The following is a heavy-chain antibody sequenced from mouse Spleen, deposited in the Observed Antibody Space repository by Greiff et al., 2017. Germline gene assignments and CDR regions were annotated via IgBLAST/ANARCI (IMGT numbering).Heavy chain of an antibody. CDR1: GYTFTSYW. V-gene: IGHV1-64*01. J-gene: IGHJ4*01. CDR3: ARSYGSSYGRMDY. Sequence: VQLQQPGAELVKPGASVKLSCKASGYTFTSYWMHWVKQRPGQGLEWIGMIHPNSGSTNYNEKFKSKATLTVDKSSSTAYMQLSSLTSEDSAVYYCARSYGSSYGRMDYWGQGTSVTVSS. D-gene: IGHD1-1*01. CDR2: IHPNSGST.